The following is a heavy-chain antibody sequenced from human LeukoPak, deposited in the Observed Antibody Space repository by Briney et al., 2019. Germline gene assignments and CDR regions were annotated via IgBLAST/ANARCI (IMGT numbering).Heavy chain of an antibody. CDR1: GFTFSSYG. V-gene: IGHV3-30*03. D-gene: IGHD3-3*01. Sequence: GGSLRLSCAASGFTFSSYGMHWVRQAPGKGLEWVAVISYDGSNKYYADSVKGRFTISRDNSKNTLYLQMNSLRTEDTAVYYCARGRVDYYFDYWGQGTLVTVSS. CDR3: ARGRVDYYFDY. CDR2: ISYDGSNK. J-gene: IGHJ4*02.